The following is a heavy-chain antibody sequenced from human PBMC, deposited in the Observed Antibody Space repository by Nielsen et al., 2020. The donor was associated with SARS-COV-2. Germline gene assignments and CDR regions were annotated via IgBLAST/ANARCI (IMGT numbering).Heavy chain of an antibody. CDR3: ARDRSSSWYGARWFDP. J-gene: IGHJ5*02. V-gene: IGHV4-39*07. D-gene: IGHD6-13*01. CDR1: GGSISSSSYY. CDR2: INHSGST. Sequence: SETLSLTCTVSGGSISSSSYYWGWIRQPPGKGLEWIGEINHSGSTNYNPSLKSRVTISVDTSKNQFSLKLSSVTAADTAVYYCARDRSSSWYGARWFDPWGQGTLVTVSS.